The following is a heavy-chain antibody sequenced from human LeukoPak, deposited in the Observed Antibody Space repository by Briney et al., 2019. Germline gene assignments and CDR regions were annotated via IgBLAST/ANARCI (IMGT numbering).Heavy chain of an antibody. CDR3: TRIYRSDSYIDN. CDR1: EFTFSHHY. Sequence: GGSLRLSSAASEFTFSHHYMDWVRQPPGKGLEWVGRTRKRVNSYTTGYAASVRGRFTISRDDSKNSLYLQMNSLKTEDTAVYYCTRIYRSDSYIDNWGQGTLVAVSS. CDR2: TRKRVNSYTT. V-gene: IGHV3-72*01. J-gene: IGHJ4*01. D-gene: IGHD6-19*01.